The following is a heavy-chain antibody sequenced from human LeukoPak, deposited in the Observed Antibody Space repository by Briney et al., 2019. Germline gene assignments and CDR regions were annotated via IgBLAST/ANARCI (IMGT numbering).Heavy chain of an antibody. J-gene: IGHJ3*02. D-gene: IGHD6-6*01. CDR1: GGSISSYY. CDR2: ISNSGTT. V-gene: IGHV4-4*07. Sequence: SETLSLTCTVSGGSISSYYWSWLRQPAGKGLEWIGRISNSGTTNYNPSLKSRVSMSVATSKNQFSLKLSSVTAADTAVYYCARTLEYRWTRDAFDIWGQGTMVTVSS. CDR3: ARTLEYRWTRDAFDI.